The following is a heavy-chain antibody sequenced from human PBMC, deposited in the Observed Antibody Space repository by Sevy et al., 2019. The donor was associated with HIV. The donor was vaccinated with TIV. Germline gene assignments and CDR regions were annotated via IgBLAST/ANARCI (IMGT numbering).Heavy chain of an antibody. J-gene: IGHJ4*02. CDR3: ARELSTTCPFHY. V-gene: IGHV3-30-3*01. Sequence: GGSLRLSCAASGFTFSSYAMHWVRQAPGKGLEWVAVISYDGSNKYYADSVKGRFTISRDNSKNTLYLQMNSLRAEDTAVYYCARELSTTCPFHYWGQGTLVTVSS. CDR2: ISYDGSNK. CDR1: GFTFSSYA.